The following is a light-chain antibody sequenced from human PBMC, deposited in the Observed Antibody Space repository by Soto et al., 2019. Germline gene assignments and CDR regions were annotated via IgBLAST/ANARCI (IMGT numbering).Light chain of an antibody. CDR1: SSDVGTYNL. CDR2: EGS. V-gene: IGLV2-23*03. J-gene: IGLJ2*01. Sequence: QSALTQPASVSGSPGQSITISCTGTSSDVGTYNLVSWYQQHPGKAPKLMIYEGSKRPSGVSNRFSGSKSGNTAFLTISGLQAEDEADYYCCSYAGINTFVVFGGGTKPTVL. CDR3: CSYAGINTFVV.